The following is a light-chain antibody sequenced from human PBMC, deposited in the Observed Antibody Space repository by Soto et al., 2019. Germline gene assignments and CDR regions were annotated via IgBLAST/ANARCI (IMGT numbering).Light chain of an antibody. CDR3: QQYKGWPPIT. Sequence: EIVMTQSPASLSVYPGERATLSCRASQSVDIYLAWYQQRPGQAPRLLIYDTSIRAPGIPATFSGSGSGIAFTLTIRSLQSEYVAVYYCQQYKGWPPITFGGGTKVQIK. CDR2: DTS. CDR1: QSVDIY. V-gene: IGKV3-15*01. J-gene: IGKJ4*01.